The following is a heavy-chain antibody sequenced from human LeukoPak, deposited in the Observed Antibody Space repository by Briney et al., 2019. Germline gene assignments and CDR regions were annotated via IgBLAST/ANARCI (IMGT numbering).Heavy chain of an antibody. CDR2: IYRGGGT. J-gene: IGHJ4*02. Sequence: GGSLRLSCAASGFTVSTNYVSWVRQAPGKGLEWVSGIYRGGGTAYADSVKDRFTVSRDNFKNMVYLHMNSLKAEDTAVYYCARDVIYASEIYSYGDCLGQGTLVTVSS. V-gene: IGHV3-66*01. CDR1: GFTVSTNY. CDR3: ARDVIYASEIYSYGDC. D-gene: IGHD3-16*01.